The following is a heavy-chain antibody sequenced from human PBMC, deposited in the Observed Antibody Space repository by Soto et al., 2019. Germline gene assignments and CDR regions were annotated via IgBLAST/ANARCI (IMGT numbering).Heavy chain of an antibody. V-gene: IGHV3-74*03. CDR3: ARDPHNWNGPFDS. CDR2: ISNDGSTI. D-gene: IGHD1-20*01. Sequence: EAQLEASGGGLVQPGGSLRLSCAAPGFNLGRYWMHWVRQAPGKGLVWVSRISNDGSTIAYADSVKGRFTISRDNANNTLYLHMNSLRAEDTGVYLCARDPHNWNGPFDSWGQGTLVTVSS. CDR1: GFNLGRYW. J-gene: IGHJ4*02.